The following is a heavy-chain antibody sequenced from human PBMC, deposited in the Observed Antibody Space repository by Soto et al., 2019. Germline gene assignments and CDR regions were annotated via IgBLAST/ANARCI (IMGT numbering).Heavy chain of an antibody. D-gene: IGHD3-3*01. J-gene: IGHJ3*02. Sequence: SETLSLTCTVSGGSISSSSYYWSWIRQPPGKGLEWIGYIHYSGSTNYNPSLKSRVTISVDTSKNQFSLKLSSVTAADTAVYYCARHLPISRSGAFDIWGQGTMVTVSS. CDR1: GGSISSSSYY. V-gene: IGHV4-61*05. CDR2: IHYSGST. CDR3: ARHLPISRSGAFDI.